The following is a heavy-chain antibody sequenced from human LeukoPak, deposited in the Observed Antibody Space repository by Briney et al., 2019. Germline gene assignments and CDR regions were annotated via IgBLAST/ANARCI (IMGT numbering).Heavy chain of an antibody. CDR2: INPSGGST. V-gene: IGHV1-46*01. CDR3: AFYSYYDFWSGYYKEGYYFDY. D-gene: IGHD3-3*01. Sequence: ASVKVSCKASGYTFTSYYIHWVRQAPGQGLEWMGIINPSGGSTSYAQKFQGRVTMTRDTSTSTVYMELSSLRSEDTAVYYCAFYSYYDFWSGYYKEGYYFDYWGQGTLVTVSS. CDR1: GYTFTSYY. J-gene: IGHJ4*02.